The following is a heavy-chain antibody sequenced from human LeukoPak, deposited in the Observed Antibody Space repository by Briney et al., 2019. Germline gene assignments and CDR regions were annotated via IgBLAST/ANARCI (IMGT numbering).Heavy chain of an antibody. CDR3: ARYGSGSNYRDPFDS. CDR1: GFTVSDHY. V-gene: IGHV3-11*06. J-gene: IGHJ4*02. D-gene: IGHD3-10*01. CDR2: IYRDSSVK. Sequence: GGSLRLSCAASGFTVSDHYMDWVRQAPGKGLEWISCIYRDSSVKHYADSVRGRFTVSRDNAKNSVYLQMNSLRAEDTAVYFCARYGSGSNYRDPFDSWGQGTLVTVSS.